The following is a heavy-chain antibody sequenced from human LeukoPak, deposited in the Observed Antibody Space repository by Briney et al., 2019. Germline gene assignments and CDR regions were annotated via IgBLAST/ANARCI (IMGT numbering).Heavy chain of an antibody. V-gene: IGHV2-5*01. D-gene: IGHD3-22*01. CDR1: GFSLSTSGVG. CDR2: IYWNDDK. CDR3: AHLDYYDSSGYYSNLHNWFDP. J-gene: IGHJ5*02. Sequence: SGPTLVKPTQTLTLTCTFSGFSLSTSGVGVGWIRQPPGKALEWLALIYWNDDKRYSPSLKSRLTITKDTSKNQVVLTMTNMDPVDTATYYCAHLDYYDSSGYYSNLHNWFDPWGQGTLVTVS.